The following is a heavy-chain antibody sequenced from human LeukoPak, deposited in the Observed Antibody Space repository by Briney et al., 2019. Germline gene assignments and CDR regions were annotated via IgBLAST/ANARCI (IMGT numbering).Heavy chain of an antibody. CDR2: INPNSGGT. D-gene: IGHD1-1*01. Sequence: ASVKVSCTTSGYTFTGYYMHWVRQAPGQGLEWMGWINPNSGGTNYAQKFQGRVTMTRDTSITTAYMELRRLRSDDTALYYCARATGSVDYYYMDVWGKGTTVTVSS. CDR1: GYTFTGYY. J-gene: IGHJ6*03. CDR3: ARATGSVDYYYMDV. V-gene: IGHV1-2*02.